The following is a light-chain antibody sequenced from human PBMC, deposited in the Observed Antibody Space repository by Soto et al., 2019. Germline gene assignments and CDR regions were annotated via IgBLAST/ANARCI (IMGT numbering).Light chain of an antibody. J-gene: IGKJ1*01. CDR1: QSVSSS. CDR3: HQHNNWWT. Sequence: EIVLTQSPATLSLSPGERATLSCRASQSVSSSLAWYQQKFGQAPRLLIYDASNRATGIPARFSGSGSGTDFTLTITSLQSEDFGVYYCHQHNNWWTFGQGTKVEIK. CDR2: DAS. V-gene: IGKV3-11*01.